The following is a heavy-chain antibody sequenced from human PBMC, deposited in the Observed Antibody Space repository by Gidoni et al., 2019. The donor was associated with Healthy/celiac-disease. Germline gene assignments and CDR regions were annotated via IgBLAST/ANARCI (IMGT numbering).Heavy chain of an antibody. CDR2: IYSGGST. Sequence: EVQLVESGGGLVQPGGSMRLSCAASGFTVSSNYMSWVRQAPGQGLEWVSVIYSGGSTYYADSVKGRFTISRDNSKNTLYLQMNSLRAEDTAVYYCAWPTFEMGVFDYWGQGTLVTVSS. CDR1: GFTVSSNY. V-gene: IGHV3-66*01. J-gene: IGHJ4*02. D-gene: IGHD3-3*01. CDR3: AWPTFEMGVFDY.